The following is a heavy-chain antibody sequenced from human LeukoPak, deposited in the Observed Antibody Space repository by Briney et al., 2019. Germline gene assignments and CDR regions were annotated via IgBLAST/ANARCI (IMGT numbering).Heavy chain of an antibody. CDR2: ISAYNGNT. J-gene: IGHJ3*02. V-gene: IGHV1-18*01. D-gene: IGHD3-22*01. Sequence: ASVKVSCKASGYTFTSYGISWVRQAPGQGLEWMGWISAYNGNTNYAQKLQGRVTMTTDTSSSTAYMELRSLRSDDTAVYYCARETYYDSSDDAFDIWGQGTMVTVSS. CDR3: ARETYYDSSDDAFDI. CDR1: GYTFTSYG.